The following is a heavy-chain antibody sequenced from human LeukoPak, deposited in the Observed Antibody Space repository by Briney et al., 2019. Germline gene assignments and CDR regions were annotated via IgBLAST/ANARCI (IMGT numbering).Heavy chain of an antibody. V-gene: IGHV3-23*01. CDR1: GFTFSNYV. D-gene: IGHD4-17*01. CDR2: LRDSTGAT. J-gene: IGHJ1*01. CDR3: ARDGDYGDPGYFQH. Sequence: GGSLRLSCAASGFTFSNYVMAWVRQAPGKGLEWVSGLRDSTGATYYADSVRGRFTISRDNAKNSLYLQMNSLRAEDTAVYYCARDGDYGDPGYFQHWGQGTLVTVSS.